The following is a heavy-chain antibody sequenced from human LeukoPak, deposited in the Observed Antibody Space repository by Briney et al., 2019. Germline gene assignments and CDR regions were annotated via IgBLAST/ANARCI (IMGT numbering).Heavy chain of an antibody. CDR2: IYPGDSDT. J-gene: IGHJ5*02. CDR3: ARRDKGNCSSSTCYSWFDP. Sequence: GASLKISCKGSGSIFTSYWIGWVRPMPGKGLEWMGIIYPGDSDTRYSPSFQGQVTMSADKSINTDYLEWSSLKASDTAIYYCARRDKGNCSSSTCYSWFDPWGQGTLVSVSS. V-gene: IGHV5-51*01. CDR1: GSIFTSYW. D-gene: IGHD2-2*02.